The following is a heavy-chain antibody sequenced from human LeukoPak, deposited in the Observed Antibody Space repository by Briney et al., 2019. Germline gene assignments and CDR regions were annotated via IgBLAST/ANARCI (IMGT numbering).Heavy chain of an antibody. J-gene: IGHJ6*03. CDR2: INPNSGGT. CDR3: ASKRSRYGSGSFPVYYYYMDV. V-gene: IGHV1-2*02. D-gene: IGHD3-10*01. CDR1: GYTFTGYY. Sequence: GASVKVSCKASGYTFTGYYMHWVRQAPGQGLEWMGWINPNSGGTNYAQKFQGRVTMTRDTSISTAYMELSRLRSDDTAVYYCASKRSRYGSGSFPVYYYYMDVWGKGTTVTVSS.